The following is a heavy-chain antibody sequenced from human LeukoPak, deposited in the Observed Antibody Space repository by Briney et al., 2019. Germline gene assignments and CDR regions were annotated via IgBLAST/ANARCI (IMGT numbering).Heavy chain of an antibody. Sequence: SVKVSCKASGGTFSSYAISWVRQAPGQGLEWMGGTIPIFGTANYAQKFQGRVTITADESTSTAYMELSSLRSEDTAVYYCARDLCSSTSCYRAPDAFDIWGQGTMVTVSS. CDR3: ARDLCSSTSCYRAPDAFDI. CDR2: TIPIFGTA. J-gene: IGHJ3*02. D-gene: IGHD2-2*01. V-gene: IGHV1-69*13. CDR1: GGTFSSYA.